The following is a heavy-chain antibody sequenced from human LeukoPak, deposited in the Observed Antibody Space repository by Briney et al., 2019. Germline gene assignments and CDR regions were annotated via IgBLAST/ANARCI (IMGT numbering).Heavy chain of an antibody. CDR2: IYYSGST. V-gene: IGHV4-39*01. D-gene: IGHD5-12*01. J-gene: IGHJ6*03. CDR3: ARHEGSGYAKSYYYYMDV. CDR1: GGSISSSSYY. Sequence: SETLSLTCTVSGGSISSSSYYWGWIRQPPGKGLEWIGSIYYSGSTYCNPSLKSRVTISVDTSKNQFSLKLSSVTAADTAVYYCARHEGSGYAKSYYYYMDVWGKGTTVTVSS.